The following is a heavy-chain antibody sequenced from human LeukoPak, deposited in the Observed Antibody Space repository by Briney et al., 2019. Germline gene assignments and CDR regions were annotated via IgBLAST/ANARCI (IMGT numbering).Heavy chain of an antibody. CDR2: IWSDGNTK. D-gene: IGHD3-10*01. J-gene: IGHJ4*02. Sequence: PGGSLRLSCVVSGFSFRNYGMHWVRQAPGQGLEWVAVIWSDGNTKYYADSVKGRFTISRDNSKNTLYLEVNSLKAEDTAVYYCAREGGSGTPHFYFDYWGLGALVTVSS. CDR1: GFSFRNYG. CDR3: AREGGSGTPHFYFDY. V-gene: IGHV3-33*01.